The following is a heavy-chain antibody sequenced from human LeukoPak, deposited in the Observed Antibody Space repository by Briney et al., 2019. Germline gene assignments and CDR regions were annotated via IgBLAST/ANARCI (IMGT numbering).Heavy chain of an antibody. Sequence: GGSLCPSCAASGFTFSNYGMNWVRQAPGKGLEWVSFTDTSGNYIYYGDSVKGRFTISRDNAKNLVFLQMNGLRAEDTAVYYCARGRSITLLRGVAMSDGFDIWGQRAMVAVSS. CDR1: GFTFSNYG. CDR2: TDTSGNYI. J-gene: IGHJ3*02. V-gene: IGHV3-21*01. D-gene: IGHD3-10*01. CDR3: ARGRSITLLRGVAMSDGFDI.